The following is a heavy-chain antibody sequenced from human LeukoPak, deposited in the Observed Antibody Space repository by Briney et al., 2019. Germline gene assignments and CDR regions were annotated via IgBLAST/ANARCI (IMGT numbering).Heavy chain of an antibody. V-gene: IGHV1-8*01. J-gene: IGHJ4*02. Sequence: ASVKVSCKASGYTFTSYDINWVRQATGQGLEGMGWMNPNSGNTGYAQKFQGRVTMTRNTSISTAYMELSSLRSEDTAVYYCATDIGYCSSTSCQTFDYWGQGTLVTVSS. D-gene: IGHD2-2*01. CDR2: MNPNSGNT. CDR1: GYTFTSYD. CDR3: ATDIGYCSSTSCQTFDY.